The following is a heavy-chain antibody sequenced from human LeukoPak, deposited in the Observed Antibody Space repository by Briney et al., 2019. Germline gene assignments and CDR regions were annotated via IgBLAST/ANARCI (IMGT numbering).Heavy chain of an antibody. CDR2: MYHNSGAT. J-gene: IGHJ5*02. Sequence: SETLSLTCSVSGYSITSGYYWAWIRQPPGKGPEWIGSMYHNSGATFYSPSLKSRVTISVDTSKNQLSLKLSSVTAADTAVYYCAREDGSGWPRYNWFDPWGQGTLVTVSS. CDR1: GYSITSGYY. D-gene: IGHD6-19*01. CDR3: AREDGSGWPRYNWFDP. V-gene: IGHV4-38-2*02.